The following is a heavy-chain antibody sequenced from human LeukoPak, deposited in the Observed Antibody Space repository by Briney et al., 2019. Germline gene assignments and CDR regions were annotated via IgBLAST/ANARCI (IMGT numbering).Heavy chain of an antibody. V-gene: IGHV4-59*11. D-gene: IGHD3-16*01. CDR1: GGSTSGHY. CDR3: ARVINWGGNQPFDY. Sequence: SETLSLTCSVSGGSTSGHYWTWIRQPPGKGLEWIGQIHYSGSTEYNPSLKSRVTISVDRTKNHFSLKLTSVTAADTALYYCARVINWGGNQPFDYWGQGTLVTVSS. J-gene: IGHJ4*02. CDR2: IHYSGST.